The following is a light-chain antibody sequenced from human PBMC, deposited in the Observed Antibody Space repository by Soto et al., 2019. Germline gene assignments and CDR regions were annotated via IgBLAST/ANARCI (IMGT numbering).Light chain of an antibody. Sequence: EIVMTQSPATLSVSPGERATLSCRASQSVSSNLAWYQQKPGQAPRLLIYGASTRATGIPARFSGSGSGTEFNLTISSLQSEDFAVYYCQHFGGTTFTFGQGTRLEIK. J-gene: IGKJ5*01. CDR1: QSVSSN. V-gene: IGKV3-15*01. CDR3: QHFGGTTFT. CDR2: GAS.